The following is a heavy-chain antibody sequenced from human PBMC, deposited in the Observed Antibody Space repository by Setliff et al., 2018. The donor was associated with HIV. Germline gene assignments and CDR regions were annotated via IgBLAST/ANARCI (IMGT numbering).Heavy chain of an antibody. Sequence: PSETLSLTCTVSGGSISSSSYYWGWIRQPPGKGLEWIGSIYSNGGTNYNPSLKSRVTISLDTSKNQFSLRLTSVTAADTAVYYCARAPPGIQNDAFDVWGQGTMVTVSS. CDR2: IYSNGGT. V-gene: IGHV4-39*07. J-gene: IGHJ3*01. CDR3: ARAPPGIQNDAFDV. CDR1: GGSISSSSYY.